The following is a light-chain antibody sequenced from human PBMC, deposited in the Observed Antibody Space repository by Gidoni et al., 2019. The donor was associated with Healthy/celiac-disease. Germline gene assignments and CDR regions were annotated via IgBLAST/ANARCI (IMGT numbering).Light chain of an antibody. CDR1: QSVSSSY. CDR3: QQYGSSPPWT. Sequence: DIVLTQSPVTLSLSAGERATLSCRASQSVSSSYLAWYQQKQGQAPRLLIYGASSRATGIPDRFSGSGSGTDFTLTISRLEPEDFAVYYCQQYGSSPPWTFXXXTKVEIK. V-gene: IGKV3-20*01. CDR2: GAS. J-gene: IGKJ1*01.